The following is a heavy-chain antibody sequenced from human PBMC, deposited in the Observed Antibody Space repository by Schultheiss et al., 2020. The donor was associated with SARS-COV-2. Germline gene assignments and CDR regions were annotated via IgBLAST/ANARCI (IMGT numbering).Heavy chain of an antibody. D-gene: IGHD4-17*01. J-gene: IGHJ4*02. V-gene: IGHV3-23*01. CDR1: GFTFSSYW. CDR3: AREIGHYGDYGGFYFDY. Sequence: GGSLRLSCAASGFTFSSYWMHWVRQAPGKGLVWVSAISGSGGSTYYADSVKGRFTISRDNSKNTLYLQMNSLRAEDTAVYYCAREIGHYGDYGGFYFDYWGQGTLVTVSS. CDR2: ISGSGGST.